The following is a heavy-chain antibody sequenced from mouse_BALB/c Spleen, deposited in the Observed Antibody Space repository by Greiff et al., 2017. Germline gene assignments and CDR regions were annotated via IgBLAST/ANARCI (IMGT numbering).Heavy chain of an antibody. Sequence: EVKLVESGGGLVQPGGSLKLSCAASGFTFSSYGMSWVRQTPDKRLELVATINSNGGSTYYPDSVKGRFTISRDNAKNTLYLQMSSLKSEDTAMYYCARDPHYYGYDAMDYWGQGTSVTVSS. CDR2: INSNGGST. D-gene: IGHD1-2*01. CDR1: GFTFSSYG. J-gene: IGHJ4*01. CDR3: ARDPHYYGYDAMDY. V-gene: IGHV5-6-3*01.